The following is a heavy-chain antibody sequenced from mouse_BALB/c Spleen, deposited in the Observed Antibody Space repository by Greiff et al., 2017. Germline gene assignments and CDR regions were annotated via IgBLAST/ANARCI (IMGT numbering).Heavy chain of an antibody. V-gene: IGHV14-4*02. J-gene: IGHJ4*01. D-gene: IGHD1-1*01. CDR2: IDPENGDT. CDR3: NADYYGPYAMDY. Sequence: VHVKQSGAELVRSGASVKLSCTASGFNIKDYYMHWVKQRPEQGLEWIGWIDPENGDTEYAPKFQGKATMTADTSSNTAYLQLSSLTSEDTAVYYCNADYYGPYAMDYWGQGTSVTVSS. CDR1: GFNIKDYY.